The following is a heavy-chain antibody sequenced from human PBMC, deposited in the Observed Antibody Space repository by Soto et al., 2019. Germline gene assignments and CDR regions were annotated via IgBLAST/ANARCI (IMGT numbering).Heavy chain of an antibody. J-gene: IGHJ4*02. CDR1: GFTFSSYA. CDR2: ISYDGSNK. CDR3: ARDGSSGWYVDY. V-gene: IGHV3-30-3*01. Sequence: QVQLVESGGGVVQPGRSLRLSCAASGFTFSSYAIHWVRQAPGKGLEWVAVISYDGSNKYYADSVKGRFTISRDNSNNTLYLQMHSLRPEDPAVYYCARDGSSGWYVDYWGQGTLVTVSA. D-gene: IGHD6-19*01.